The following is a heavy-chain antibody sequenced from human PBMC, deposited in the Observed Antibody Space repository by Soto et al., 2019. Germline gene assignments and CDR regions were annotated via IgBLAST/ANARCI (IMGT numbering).Heavy chain of an antibody. D-gene: IGHD1-26*01. CDR3: ARVRGFYSGSERGGLGMDV. CDR1: GFTFSSYS. J-gene: IGHJ6*02. V-gene: IGHV3-48*02. CDR2: ISSSSSTI. Sequence: LRLSCAASGFTFSSYSMNWVRQAPGKGLEWVSYISSSSSTIYYADSVKGRFTISRDNAKNSLYLQMNSLRDEDTAVYYCARVRGFYSGSERGGLGMDVWGQGPTVTVSS.